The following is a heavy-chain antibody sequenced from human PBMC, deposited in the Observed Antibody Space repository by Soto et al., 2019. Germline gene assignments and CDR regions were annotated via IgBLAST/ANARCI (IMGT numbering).Heavy chain of an antibody. V-gene: IGHV1-69*13. CDR1: GGTFSRYS. J-gene: IGHJ6*02. Sequence: SVKVSCKASGGTFSRYSITWVRQAPGNGLEWIGRIIPIFGIPTYAQKFQGRVTFTADESTSTAYMELSSLRSDDTAVYYCAREDRDRETGLVPAAIDGMDVWGQ. CDR2: IIPIFGIP. D-gene: IGHD2-2*01. CDR3: AREDRDRETGLVPAAIDGMDV.